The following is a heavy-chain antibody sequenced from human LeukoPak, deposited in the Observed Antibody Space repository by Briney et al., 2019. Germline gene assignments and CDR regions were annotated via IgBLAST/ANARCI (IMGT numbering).Heavy chain of an antibody. V-gene: IGHV3-13*01. CDR3: ARVRGPEYGTDV. CDR2: IGTAGDT. J-gene: IGHJ6*02. Sequence: GGSLRLSCAASGFTFSTYAMSWVRQAPGKGLEWVSAIGTAGDTYYPGSVKGRFTISRENAKNSLYLQMNSLRAGDTAVYYCARVRGPEYGTDVWGQGTTVTVSS. D-gene: IGHD3-10*01. CDR1: GFTFSTYA.